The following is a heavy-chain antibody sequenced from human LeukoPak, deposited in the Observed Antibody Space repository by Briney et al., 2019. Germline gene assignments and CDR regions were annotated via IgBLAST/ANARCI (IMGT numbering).Heavy chain of an antibody. J-gene: IGHJ4*02. D-gene: IGHD3-22*01. CDR3: ARDGVKYDRSGDYRGRLPDY. V-gene: IGHV3-21*01. CDR2: ISSSSRYI. Sequence: PGGSLRLSCAASGFTFSSYSMNWVRLAPGKGLEWGSCISSSSRYIYYADSVKGRFTISRDNAKNSLYLQMNSLRAEDTAVYYCARDGVKYDRSGDYRGRLPDYWGQGTLVTVSS. CDR1: GFTFSSYS.